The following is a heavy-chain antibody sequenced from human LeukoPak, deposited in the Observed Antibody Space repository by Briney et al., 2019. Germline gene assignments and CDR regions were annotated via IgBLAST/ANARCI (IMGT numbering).Heavy chain of an antibody. J-gene: IGHJ4*02. CDR3: ATAPGYWATAPFDY. D-gene: IGHD3-22*01. V-gene: IGHV3-15*01. Sequence: GGSLRLSCAASGFTFFNAWMSWVRHNPGEGLEWFGRIRSKTDGGTTDYAASVKGRFTISRDDSKNTVHLQMNSLKTEDTAVYYCATAPGYWATAPFDYWGQGTLVTVSS. CDR2: IRSKTDGGTT. CDR1: GFTFFNAW.